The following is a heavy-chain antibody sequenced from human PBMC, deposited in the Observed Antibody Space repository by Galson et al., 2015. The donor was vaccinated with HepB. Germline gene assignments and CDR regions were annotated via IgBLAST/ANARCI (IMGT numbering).Heavy chain of an antibody. CDR2: IDPISGDT. CDR1: GYSLTGYF. D-gene: IGHD6-19*01. J-gene: IGHJ4*02. CDR3: ARAYTYSTGWYYFDS. V-gene: IGHV1-2*06. Sequence: SVKVSCKASGYSLTGYFMHWVRQAPGQGLEWMGRIDPISGDTNYAQKFQGRVTMTTDTSITTAYMELSSLRSDDTAVYYCARAYTYSTGWYYFDSWGQGTLVTVSS.